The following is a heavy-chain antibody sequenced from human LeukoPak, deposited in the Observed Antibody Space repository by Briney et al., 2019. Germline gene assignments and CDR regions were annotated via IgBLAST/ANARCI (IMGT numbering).Heavy chain of an antibody. CDR3: ARVDYDFWSGYYRPDYFDY. J-gene: IGHJ4*02. CDR1: GGTFSSYA. Sequence: ASVKVSCKASGGTFSSYAISWVRQAPGQGLEWMGGIIPIFGTANYAQKFQGRVTITTDESTSTAYMELSSLRSEDTAVYYCARVDYDFWSGYYRPDYFDYWGQGTLVTVSS. D-gene: IGHD3-3*01. V-gene: IGHV1-69*05. CDR2: IIPIFGTA.